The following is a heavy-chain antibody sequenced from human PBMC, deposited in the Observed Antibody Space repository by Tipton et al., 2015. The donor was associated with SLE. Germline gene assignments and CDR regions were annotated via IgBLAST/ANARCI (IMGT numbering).Heavy chain of an antibody. V-gene: IGHV4-61*02. CDR2: AYTDGKT. CDR3: ARTGGRDAFDF. J-gene: IGHJ3*01. CDR1: GGSISSGGYY. D-gene: IGHD2-15*01. Sequence: TLSLTCTVSGGSISSGGYYWSWIRQPAGKGLEWIGRAYTDGKTNYNPSLKSRATISEDTPKNQFSLRLSSVTAADTAVYYCARTGGRDAFDFWGQGTLVTVSS.